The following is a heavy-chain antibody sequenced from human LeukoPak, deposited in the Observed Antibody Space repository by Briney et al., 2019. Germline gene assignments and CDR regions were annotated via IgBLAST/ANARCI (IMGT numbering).Heavy chain of an antibody. CDR1: GFTFSSYS. D-gene: IGHD6-13*01. V-gene: IGHV3-21*01. Sequence: PGGSLRLSCAASGFTFSSYSMNWVRQAPGKGLEWVSSISSSSSYIYYADSVKGRFTISRDNAKNSLYLQMNSLRAEDTAVYYCARDVSIAAAGHAYWGQGTLVTVSS. CDR2: ISSSSSYI. CDR3: ARDVSIAAAGHAY. J-gene: IGHJ4*02.